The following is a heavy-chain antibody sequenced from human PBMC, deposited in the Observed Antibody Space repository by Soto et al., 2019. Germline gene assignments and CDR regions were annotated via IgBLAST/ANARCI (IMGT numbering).Heavy chain of an antibody. CDR1: GGSFSGYY. CDR2: INHSGST. D-gene: IGHD1-26*01. Sequence: QVQLQQWGAGLLKPSETLSLTCAVYGGSFSGYYWSWIRQPPGKGLEWIGEINHSGSTNYNPSLKSRVTISVATYKNQFSLKLSSVTAADTAVYYCARAHHSLSYMGGMLDYWGQGTLVTVSS. CDR3: ARAHHSLSYMGGMLDY. J-gene: IGHJ4*02. V-gene: IGHV4-34*01.